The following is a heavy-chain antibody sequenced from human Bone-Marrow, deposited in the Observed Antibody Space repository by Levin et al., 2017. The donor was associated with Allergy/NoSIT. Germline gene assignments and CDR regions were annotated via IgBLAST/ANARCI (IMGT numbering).Heavy chain of an antibody. V-gene: IGHV3-30*03. CDR2: ISYDGRNE. J-gene: IGHJ4*02. CDR3: ARYGSGSHFLHEYYFDY. D-gene: IGHD3-10*01. CDR1: GFTFSTYG. Sequence: QTGGSLRLSCAASGFTFSTYGMHWVRQAPGKGLEWVAVISYDGRNEYYADSVKGRFTISRDNSKNTLYLQMNSLRAEDTAVYYCARYGSGSHFLHEYYFDYWGQGTLVTV.